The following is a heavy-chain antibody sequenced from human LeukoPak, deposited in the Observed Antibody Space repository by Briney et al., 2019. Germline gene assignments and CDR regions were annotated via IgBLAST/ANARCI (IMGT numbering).Heavy chain of an antibody. CDR2: VMSGRGST. CDR3: TRERRGSYYAFES. CDR1: GFSVSDYS. J-gene: IGHJ4*02. V-gene: IGHV3-11*05. D-gene: IGHD3-16*01. Sequence: GGSLRLSCAASGFSVSDYSISWIRQSPGKGPEWISYVMSGRGSTNYADSVKGRFTISRDNAKNSVALQLDGLRADDTAVYFCTRERRGSYYAFESWGQGTLVSVSS.